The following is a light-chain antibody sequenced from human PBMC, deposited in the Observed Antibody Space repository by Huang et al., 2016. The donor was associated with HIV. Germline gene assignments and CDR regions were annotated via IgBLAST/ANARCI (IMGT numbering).Light chain of an antibody. CDR1: QSVSSS. J-gene: IGKJ2*01. Sequence: EIVMTQSPATLSLSPGERATRSCRASQSVSSSLAWYQERPGKAPSRIIEGASTRDSGIPTRFSGRGSGTEFTLTISSLQSEDTALYYCQQYNDWPPMYTFGQGTKLEIK. CDR2: GAS. V-gene: IGKV3-15*01. CDR3: QQYNDWPPMYT.